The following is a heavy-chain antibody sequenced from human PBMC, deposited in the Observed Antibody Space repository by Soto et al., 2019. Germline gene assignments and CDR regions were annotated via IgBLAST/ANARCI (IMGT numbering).Heavy chain of an antibody. V-gene: IGHV3-20*01. D-gene: IGHD2-15*01. CDR3: ARGHCSGGTCYSGAFDI. Sequence: PGGSLRLSCAASGFTFNDYGMSWVRQAPGKGPEWVSSANWNGADTGHTDSVKGRFTISRDNAKKFLYLQMNSLRADDTALYHCARGHCSGGTCYSGAFDIWGQGTMVTVSS. CDR2: ANWNGADT. J-gene: IGHJ3*02. CDR1: GFTFNDYG.